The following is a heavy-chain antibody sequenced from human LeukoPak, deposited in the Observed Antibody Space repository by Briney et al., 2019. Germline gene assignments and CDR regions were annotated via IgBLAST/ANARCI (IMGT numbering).Heavy chain of an antibody. V-gene: IGHV1-2*02. CDR2: MNPNSGGT. Sequence: ASVTVSSTASRYTLTAYYMHWVRQAPGQELEWMGWMNPNSGGTNYAQKFQGRGTMTRDTSLSTAYMELSRLRSDDTAVYYCATVVGARGGDYFDYWGQGTLVTVSS. J-gene: IGHJ4*02. CDR3: ATVVGARGGDYFDY. D-gene: IGHD1-26*01. CDR1: RYTLTAYY.